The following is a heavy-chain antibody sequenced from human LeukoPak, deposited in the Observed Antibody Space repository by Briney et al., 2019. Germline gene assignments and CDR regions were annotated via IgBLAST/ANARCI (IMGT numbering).Heavy chain of an antibody. CDR3: ARDLLSRGRSTGPFDY. D-gene: IGHD3-9*01. CDR1: RFTFSSFA. CDR2: ISYDGNNK. Sequence: GRSLRLSCAASRFTFSSFAMHWVRQAPGKGLEWVAVISYDGNNKYYADSAKGRFTISRDNSKNTVYLQMNSLRAEDTAVYYCARDLLSRGRSTGPFDYWGQGTLVTVSS. J-gene: IGHJ4*02. V-gene: IGHV3-30-3*01.